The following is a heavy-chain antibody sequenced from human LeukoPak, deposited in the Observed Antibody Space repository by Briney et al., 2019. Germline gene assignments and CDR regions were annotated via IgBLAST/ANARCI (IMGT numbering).Heavy chain of an antibody. CDR2: INHSGST. CDR1: GGSFSGYY. CDR3: ARETVRGGS. Sequence: SETLSLTCAVYGGSFSGYYWSWIRQPPGKGLEWIGEINHSGSTNYNPSLKSRATISVDTSKNQFSLKLSSVTAADTAVYYCARETVRGGSWGQGTLVTVSS. D-gene: IGHD3-10*02. V-gene: IGHV4-34*01. J-gene: IGHJ5*02.